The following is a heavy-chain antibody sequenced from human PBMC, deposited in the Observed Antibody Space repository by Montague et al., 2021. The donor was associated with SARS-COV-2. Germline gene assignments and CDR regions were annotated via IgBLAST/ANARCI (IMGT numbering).Heavy chain of an antibody. J-gene: IGHJ4*02. Sequence: SETLSLTCAVSGDSIMTTNWWSWVRQPPGKGLEWIGEIYQSGSTNYNPSLKSRVTMSIDKSKNQFSLELNSVTAADTALYYCVRAGGLDNRPPVWGQVALVIVSS. CDR2: IYQSGST. CDR3: VRAGGLDNRPPV. D-gene: IGHD3/OR15-3a*01. CDR1: GDSIMTTNW. V-gene: IGHV4-4*02.